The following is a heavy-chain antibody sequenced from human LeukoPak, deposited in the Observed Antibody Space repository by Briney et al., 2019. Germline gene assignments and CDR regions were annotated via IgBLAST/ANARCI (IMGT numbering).Heavy chain of an antibody. V-gene: IGHV4-59*01. CDR3: ARVLRGGNSGYAFDL. CDR1: GGSINNYY. D-gene: IGHD4-23*01. CDR2: IHYSGST. Sequence: SETLSLTCTVSGGSINNYYWSWIRQPPEKGLECIGYIHYSGSTNYSPSLKSRVTISVDTSKSHFSLKLSSVTAADTAAYYCARVLRGGNSGYAFDLWGQGTMVTVSS. J-gene: IGHJ3*01.